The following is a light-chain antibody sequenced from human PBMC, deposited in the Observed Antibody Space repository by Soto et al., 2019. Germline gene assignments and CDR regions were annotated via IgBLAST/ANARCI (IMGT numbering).Light chain of an antibody. CDR1: QSVRSA. V-gene: IGKV3-15*01. J-gene: IGKJ4*01. Sequence: EIVMTQSPVALSVSPGERATLSCRASQSVRSALAWYQQKPGQAPRLLVYDFSTRASGIPARFSASGSETEFTLTISSLQSEDFAVYYCPPYSNWPLTCGGGTKVEIK. CDR2: DFS. CDR3: PPYSNWPLT.